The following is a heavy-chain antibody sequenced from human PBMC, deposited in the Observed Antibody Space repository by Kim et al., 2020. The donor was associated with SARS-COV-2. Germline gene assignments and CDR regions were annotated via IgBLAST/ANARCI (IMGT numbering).Heavy chain of an antibody. V-gene: IGHV3-30*01. CDR3: LRGDSVVGRRASDI. CDR1: GFIFSYYA. D-gene: IGHD2-2*01. CDR2: ISNDARHH. Sequence: GGSLRLSCEASGFIFSYYAIQWVRQAPGKGLEWVAVISNDARHHRYADAVEGRFTTSRENSKNTVYLEMNNLRPEDTAVYYCLRGDSVVGRRASDIWGQGTMVSVSS. J-gene: IGHJ3*02.